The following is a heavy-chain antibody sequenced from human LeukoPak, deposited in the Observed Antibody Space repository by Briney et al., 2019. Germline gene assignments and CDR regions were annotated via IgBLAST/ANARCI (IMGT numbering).Heavy chain of an antibody. CDR2: ISSSSSTI. J-gene: IGHJ4*02. CDR3: AKDPLTMVRGVVDY. D-gene: IGHD3-10*01. V-gene: IGHV3-48*04. Sequence: GGSLRLSCAASGFTFSSYSMNWVRQAPGKGLEWVSYISSSSSTIYYADSVKGRFTISRDNAKNSLYLQMNSLRAEDTAVYYCAKDPLTMVRGVVDYWGQGTLVTVSS. CDR1: GFTFSSYS.